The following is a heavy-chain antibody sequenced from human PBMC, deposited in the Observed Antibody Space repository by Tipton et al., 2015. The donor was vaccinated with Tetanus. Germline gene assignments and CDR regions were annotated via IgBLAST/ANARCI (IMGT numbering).Heavy chain of an antibody. J-gene: IGHJ1*01. V-gene: IGHV4-39*07. CDR1: GGSISSGTYY. Sequence: LRLSCTVSGGSISSGTYYWGWIRQPPGKGLEWIGSIYFSGSTYYNPSLKSRVTMSGDTSKNQFSLKLTSVTAADTAVYYCARGGSDWSWSLQHWGQGTLVTVSS. CDR3: ARGGSDWSWSLQH. CDR2: IYFSGST. D-gene: IGHD6-19*01.